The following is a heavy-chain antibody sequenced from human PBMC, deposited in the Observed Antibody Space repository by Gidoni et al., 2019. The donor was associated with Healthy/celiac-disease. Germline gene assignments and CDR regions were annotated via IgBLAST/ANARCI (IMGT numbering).Heavy chain of an antibody. V-gene: IGHV4-31*03. CDR2: IYYSGST. CDR3: ARDQGIAARLGYYYYGMDV. CDR1: GGSIRSGGYY. D-gene: IGHD6-6*01. J-gene: IGHJ6*02. Sequence: QVQLQESGPGLVKPSQTLSLTCTVSGGSIRSGGYYWSWIRQHPGKGLEWIGYIYYSGSTYYNPSLKSRVTISVDTSKNQFSLKLSSVTAADTAVYYCARDQGIAARLGYYYYGMDVWGQGTTVTVSS.